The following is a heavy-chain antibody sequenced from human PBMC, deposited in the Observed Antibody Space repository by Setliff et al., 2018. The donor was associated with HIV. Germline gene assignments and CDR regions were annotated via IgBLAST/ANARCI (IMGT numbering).Heavy chain of an antibody. CDR2: ISYDGSKK. CDR3: AKANKIAVDAFDI. V-gene: IGHV3-30*04. Sequence: GGSLRLSCAASGFTFSRYGMHWVRQAPGKGLEWVAFISYDGSKKYYADSVKGRFTISRDNSKNTLYLQMNSLRAEDTAVYYCAKANKIAVDAFDIWGQGTMVTVSS. D-gene: IGHD6-13*01. J-gene: IGHJ3*02. CDR1: GFTFSRYG.